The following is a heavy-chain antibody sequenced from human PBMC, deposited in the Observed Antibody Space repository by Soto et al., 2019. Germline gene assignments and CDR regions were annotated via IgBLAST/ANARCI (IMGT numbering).Heavy chain of an antibody. Sequence: QVQLVESGGGVVQPGRSLRLSCAASGFTFSSYAMHWVRQAPGKGLEWVAVISYDGSNKYYADSVKGRFTISRDNSKNTMYQQMNSLRAEDTAVYYCARGGCDGGSCYTLVGLRYGMDVWGQGTTVTVSS. V-gene: IGHV3-30-3*01. D-gene: IGHD2-15*01. J-gene: IGHJ6*02. CDR3: ARGGCDGGSCYTLVGLRYGMDV. CDR2: ISYDGSNK. CDR1: GFTFSSYA.